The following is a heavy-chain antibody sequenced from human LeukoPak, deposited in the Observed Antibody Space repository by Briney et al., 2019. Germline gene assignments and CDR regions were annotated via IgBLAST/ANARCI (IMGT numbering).Heavy chain of an antibody. V-gene: IGHV4-59*08. CDR3: ARPNPYGSGSYYNEAYFDY. D-gene: IGHD3-10*01. CDR2: IYYGGST. CDR1: GGSISSYY. J-gene: IGHJ4*02. Sequence: PSETLSLTCTVSGGSISSYYWSWLRQPPGKGLEWIGYIYYGGSTNYNPSLKSRVTISVDTSKNQFSLKLSSVTAADTAVYYCARPNPYGSGSYYNEAYFDYWGQGTLVTVSS.